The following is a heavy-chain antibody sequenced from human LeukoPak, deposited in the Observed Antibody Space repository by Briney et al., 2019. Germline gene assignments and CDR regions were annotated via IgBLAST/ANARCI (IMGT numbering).Heavy chain of an antibody. Sequence: KSGGSLRLSCAASGFTFSDYYMSWIRQAPGKGLEWVSYISSSGSTIYYADSVKGRFTISRDNAKNSLYLQMNSLRAEDTAVYYCARDLEIMTTVVTPSAFDIWGQGTMVTVSS. CDR2: ISSSGSTI. V-gene: IGHV3-11*04. CDR1: GFTFSDYY. J-gene: IGHJ3*02. CDR3: ARDLEIMTTVVTPSAFDI. D-gene: IGHD4-23*01.